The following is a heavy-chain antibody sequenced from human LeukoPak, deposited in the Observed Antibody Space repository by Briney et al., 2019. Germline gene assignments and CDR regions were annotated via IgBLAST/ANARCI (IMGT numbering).Heavy chain of an antibody. D-gene: IGHD6-13*01. J-gene: IGHJ4*02. V-gene: IGHV4-59*12. Sequence: KPSETLSLTCTVSGGSISSYYWSWIRQPPGKGLDWIAYIYYGGSTDSTPSLKSRVTISVDTSKNQFSLKLSSVTAADTAVYYCARGRQQLVYWGQGTLVTVSS. CDR1: GGSISSYY. CDR2: IYYGGST. CDR3: ARGRQQLVY.